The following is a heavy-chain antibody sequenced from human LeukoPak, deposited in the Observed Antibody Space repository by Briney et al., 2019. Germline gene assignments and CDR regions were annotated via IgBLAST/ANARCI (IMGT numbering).Heavy chain of an antibody. Sequence: PGGSLRLSCAASGFTFSSYEMNWVRQAPGKGLEWVSYISSSGSTIYYADSVKGRFTISRDNAKNSLYLQMNSLRAEDTAVYYCARVRGSYYNEMPFDYWGQGTLVTVSS. CDR2: ISSSGSTI. V-gene: IGHV3-48*03. D-gene: IGHD1-26*01. J-gene: IGHJ4*02. CDR1: GFTFSSYE. CDR3: ARVRGSYYNEMPFDY.